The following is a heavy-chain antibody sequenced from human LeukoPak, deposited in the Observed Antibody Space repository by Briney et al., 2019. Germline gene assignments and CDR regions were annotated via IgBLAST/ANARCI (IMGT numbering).Heavy chain of an antibody. Sequence: GGSRRLSCVASGFTFTSYGMHWVRQAPGKGLEWMAVISYDGSNKYYADSVKGRFTISRDNSKNTLYLQMNSLRAEDTAVYYCAKDRGIVVVPAAMQVDYWGQGTLVTVSS. J-gene: IGHJ4*02. CDR2: ISYDGSNK. CDR3: AKDRGIVVVPAAMQVDY. V-gene: IGHV3-30*18. CDR1: GFTFTSYG. D-gene: IGHD2-2*01.